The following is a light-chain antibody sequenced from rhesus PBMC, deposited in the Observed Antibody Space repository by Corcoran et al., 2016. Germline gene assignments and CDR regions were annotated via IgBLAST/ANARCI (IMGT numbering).Light chain of an antibody. CDR3: QQHNSYPYS. CDR2: DAS. J-gene: IGKJ2*01. Sequence: DIQMTQSPSSLSASVGDTVTITCQASQGISKYLAWYQQKPGKAPKLLIYDASTLQCGVPSRCSGSGSRTDFTLTISSLQPEDFATYYCQQHNSYPYSFGQVTKVAIK. V-gene: IGKV1-25*01. CDR1: QGISKY.